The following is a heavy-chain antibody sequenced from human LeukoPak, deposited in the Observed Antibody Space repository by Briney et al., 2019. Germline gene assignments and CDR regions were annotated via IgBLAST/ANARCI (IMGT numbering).Heavy chain of an antibody. CDR2: INHSGST. V-gene: IGHV4-34*01. Sequence: PSETLSLTCAVYGGSFSGYYWSWIRQPPGKGLEWIGEINHSGSTNYNPSLKSRVTTSVDTSKNQFSLKLSSVTAADTAVYYCARQRPNPGIAVAGTLDVWGQGTLVTVSS. CDR1: GGSFSGYY. D-gene: IGHD6-19*01. CDR3: ARQRPNPGIAVAGTLDV. J-gene: IGHJ4*02.